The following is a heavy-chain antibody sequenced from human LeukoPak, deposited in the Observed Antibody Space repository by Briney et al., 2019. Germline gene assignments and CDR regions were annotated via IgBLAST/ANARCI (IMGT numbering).Heavy chain of an antibody. D-gene: IGHD6-19*01. V-gene: IGHV1-8*01. J-gene: IGHJ4*02. CDR3: TRGSSGRRDN. CDR2: MNPNSGNT. Sequence: ASVKVSYKAPGYTFTSCDINWVRQATGQGLEWMGWMNPNSGNTGYGQSFQGRITMTRDISIGTAYMELSNLTSEDTAIYYCTRGSSGRRDNWGQGTLVTVSA. CDR1: GYTFTSCD.